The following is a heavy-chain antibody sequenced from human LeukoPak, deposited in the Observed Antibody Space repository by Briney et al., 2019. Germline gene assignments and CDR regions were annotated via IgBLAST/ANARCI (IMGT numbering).Heavy chain of an antibody. V-gene: IGHV4-59*01. CDR3: ARVQLTATNWYFDL. CDR1: GGSISSYY. Sequence: SETLSLTCTVSGGSISSYYWSWIRQPPGKGLEWIGYIYYSGSTNYNPSLKSRVTISVDTSKNQFSLKLSSVTAADTAVYYCARVQLTATNWYFDLWGRGTLVTVSS. D-gene: IGHD7-27*01. CDR2: IYYSGST. J-gene: IGHJ2*01.